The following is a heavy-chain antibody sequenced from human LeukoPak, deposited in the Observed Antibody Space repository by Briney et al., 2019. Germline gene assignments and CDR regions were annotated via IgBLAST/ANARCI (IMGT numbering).Heavy chain of an antibody. J-gene: IGHJ4*02. CDR2: ISGSGGST. CDR3: ARERTELGIGDYFDY. V-gene: IGHV3-23*01. Sequence: GGSLRLSCAASGFTFSSYAMSWVRQAPGKGLEWVSAISGSGGSTYYADSVKGRFTISRDNSKNTLYLQMNSLRAEDTAVYYCARERTELGIGDYFDYWGQGTLVTVSS. CDR1: GFTFSSYA. D-gene: IGHD7-27*01.